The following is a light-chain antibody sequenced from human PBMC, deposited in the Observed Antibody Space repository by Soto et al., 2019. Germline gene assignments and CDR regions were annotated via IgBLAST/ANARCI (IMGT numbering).Light chain of an antibody. CDR1: QSVRSN. CDR2: VAS. V-gene: IGKV3-15*01. Sequence: EIVMTQSASALSVSPGERVTLSCRASQSVRSNLACYQQKPGQAPRLLIYVASTRATGLPARFSGSGSGTDFTLTISSLQSEDFAVYYCQQYNNGPPITFGQGTRLEIK. CDR3: QQYNNGPPIT. J-gene: IGKJ5*01.